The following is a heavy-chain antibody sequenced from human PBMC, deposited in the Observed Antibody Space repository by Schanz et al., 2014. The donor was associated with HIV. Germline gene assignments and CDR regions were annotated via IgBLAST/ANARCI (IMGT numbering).Heavy chain of an antibody. V-gene: IGHV3-23*01. J-gene: IGHJ4*02. Sequence: EVQLLESGGGLEQPGGSLRLSCAASGFTFNNYAMTWVRQAPGKGLEWVSSISESGGRSYYADSVNGRFTISRDNSKNTLYLQMNSLRAEDTAVYYCAKERITIVGVVITPYFDYWGQGTLVTVSS. CDR1: GFTFNNYA. D-gene: IGHD3-3*01. CDR3: AKERITIVGVVITPYFDY. CDR2: ISESGGRS.